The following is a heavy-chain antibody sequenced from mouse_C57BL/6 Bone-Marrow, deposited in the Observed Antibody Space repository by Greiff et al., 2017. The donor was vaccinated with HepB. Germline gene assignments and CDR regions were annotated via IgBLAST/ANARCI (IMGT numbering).Heavy chain of an antibody. CDR1: GYTFTDYE. CDR3: TRPLITTAPH. J-gene: IGHJ2*01. D-gene: IGHD1-2*01. CDR2: IDPETGGT. V-gene: IGHV1-15*01. Sequence: VKLMESGAELVRPGASVTLSCKASGYTFTDYEMHWVKQTPVHGLEWIGAIDPETGGTAYNQKFKGKAILTADKSSSTAYMELRSLTSEDSAVYYCTRPLITTAPHWGQGTTLTVSS.